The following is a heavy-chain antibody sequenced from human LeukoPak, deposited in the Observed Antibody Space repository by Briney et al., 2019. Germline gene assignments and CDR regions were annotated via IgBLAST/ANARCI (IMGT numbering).Heavy chain of an antibody. J-gene: IGHJ5*01. Sequence: PPETLSLTCTVSGGSVSIGSYYWNWIRQPPGKGLEWIGYIYYSGSTNYNPSLKSRVTISVDTSNNQFSLKLTSVTAAGTAVYYCARGYCSGSSCYSRTFGSWGQGTLVTVSS. D-gene: IGHD2-15*01. CDR3: ARGYCSGSSCYSRTFGS. V-gene: IGHV4-61*01. CDR2: IYYSGST. CDR1: GGSVSIGSYY.